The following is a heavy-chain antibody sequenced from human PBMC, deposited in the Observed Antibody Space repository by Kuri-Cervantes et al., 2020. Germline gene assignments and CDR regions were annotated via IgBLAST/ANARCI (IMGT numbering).Heavy chain of an antibody. J-gene: IGHJ6*02. V-gene: IGHV3-48*02. CDR1: GFTFSSYS. CDR3: ARDFEGSGYSKHYYGMDV. CDR2: ISSSSSTI. D-gene: IGHD3-22*01. Sequence: GGSLRLSCAASGFTFSSYSMNWVRQAPGKGLEWVSYISSSSSTIYYADSVKGRFTISRDNAKNSLYLQMNSLRDEDTAVYYCARDFEGSGYSKHYYGMDVWGQGTTVTVSS.